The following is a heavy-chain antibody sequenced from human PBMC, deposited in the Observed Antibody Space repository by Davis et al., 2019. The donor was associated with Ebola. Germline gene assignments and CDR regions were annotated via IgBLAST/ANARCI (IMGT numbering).Heavy chain of an antibody. CDR2: ISSSGSTI. V-gene: IGHV3-11*01. CDR3: ARASGTMVQGVIVFYYGMDV. Sequence: GESLKISCAASGFTFSDYYMSWIRQAPGKGLEWVSYISSSGSTIYYADSVKARFTISRDNAKNSLYLQMNSLRAEDTAVYYCARASGTMVQGVIVFYYGMDVWGQGTTVTVSS. J-gene: IGHJ6*02. CDR1: GFTFSDYY. D-gene: IGHD3-10*01.